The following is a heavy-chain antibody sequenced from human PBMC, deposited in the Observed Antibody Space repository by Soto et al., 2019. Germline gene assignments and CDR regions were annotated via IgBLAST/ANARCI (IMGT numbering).Heavy chain of an antibody. CDR2: IRGSGSTT. Sequence: EVQLLESGGGLVQPGGSLRLSCAASGLTFSGYGMSWVRQAPGTGLEWVSAIRGSGSTTYYADSVKGRFTISRDDSKNILFLQKNSLRAEDTAVYYCVTRSRGLQSSPPRLDSWGQGTLVTVSS. D-gene: IGHD4-4*01. CDR1: GLTFSGYG. V-gene: IGHV3-23*01. CDR3: VTRSRGLQSSPPRLDS. J-gene: IGHJ4*02.